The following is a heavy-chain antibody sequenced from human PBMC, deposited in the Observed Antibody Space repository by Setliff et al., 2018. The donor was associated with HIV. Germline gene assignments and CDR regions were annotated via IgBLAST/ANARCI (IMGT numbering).Heavy chain of an antibody. D-gene: IGHD2-15*01. V-gene: IGHV4-39*07. CDR1: GGSISSSSYY. Sequence: SETLSLTCTVSGGSISSSSYYWGWIRQPPGKGLERIGNIYYSGSTYYNPSLKSRVTISVDTSKNQFSLKLSSVTAADTAVYYCARVRIVVVVAAFDYWGQGTLVTVSS. CDR2: IYYSGST. CDR3: ARVRIVVVVAAFDY. J-gene: IGHJ4*02.